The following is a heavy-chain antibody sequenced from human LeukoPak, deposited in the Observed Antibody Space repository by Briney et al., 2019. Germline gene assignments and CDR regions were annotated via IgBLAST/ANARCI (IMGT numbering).Heavy chain of an antibody. V-gene: IGHV7-4-1*02. CDR3: ARDVSNRILEWLSEVAPFDY. D-gene: IGHD3-3*01. CDR1: GYTFTSYA. CDR2: INTNTGNP. J-gene: IGHJ4*02. Sequence: GASVKVPCKASGYTFTSYAMNWVRQAPGQGLEWMGWINTNTGNPTYAQGFTGRFVFSLDTSVSTAYLQISSLKAEDTAVYYCARDVSNRILEWLSEVAPFDYWGQGTLVTVSS.